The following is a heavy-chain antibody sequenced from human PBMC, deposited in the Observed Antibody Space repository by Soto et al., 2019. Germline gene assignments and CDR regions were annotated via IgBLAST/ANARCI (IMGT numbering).Heavy chain of an antibody. V-gene: IGHV4-59*08. CDR1: GGSISTYY. D-gene: IGHD2-21*02. Sequence: PSETRSLTCSVSGGSISTYYWSWVRQPPGKGLEWIGYIYHSGSTNYNPSLESRVTMSVDTSKNQFSLKLSSVAAADTAVYYCASTQYGGNSSGAFDIWGQGTMVTVSS. J-gene: IGHJ3*02. CDR3: ASTQYGGNSSGAFDI. CDR2: IYHSGST.